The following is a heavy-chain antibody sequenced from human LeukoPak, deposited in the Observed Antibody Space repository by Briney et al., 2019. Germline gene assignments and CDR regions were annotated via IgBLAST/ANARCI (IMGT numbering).Heavy chain of an antibody. D-gene: IGHD2-2*01. CDR2: IYPGDSDT. Sequence: MGIIYPGDSDTRYSPSFQGQVTISADKSISTAYLQWSSLKASDTAMYYCATSTSLQNSFDYWGQGTLVTVSS. CDR3: ATSTSLQNSFDY. V-gene: IGHV5-51*01. J-gene: IGHJ4*02.